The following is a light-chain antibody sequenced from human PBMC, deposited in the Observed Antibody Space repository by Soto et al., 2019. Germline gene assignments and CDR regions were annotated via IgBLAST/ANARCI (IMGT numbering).Light chain of an antibody. J-gene: IGKJ1*01. CDR1: QSVTNNY. V-gene: IGKV3-20*01. CDR3: QQYGSSPWT. Sequence: EIMLTQSPGTLSLSPGERATLSCRASQSVTNNYLAWYQQKAGQAPRLLIYLASNRAAGTPDRFSGSGSGADFTLTINRLEPEDFAVYFCQQYGSSPWTFGQGTKVDIK. CDR2: LAS.